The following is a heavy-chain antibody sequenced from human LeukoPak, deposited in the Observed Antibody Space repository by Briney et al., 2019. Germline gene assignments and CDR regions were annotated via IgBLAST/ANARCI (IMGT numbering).Heavy chain of an antibody. J-gene: IGHJ4*02. CDR2: IWYDGNNK. V-gene: IGHV3-33*01. D-gene: IGHD6-13*01. CDR3: ARDPAGNRGNFDY. Sequence: GGSLTLSCTASGFTFNHYGMHWVRQAPGRGLEWVAGIWYDGNNKYYADSVKGRLTISRDNSRNTLYLQMNSLRVEDTAMYSCARDPAGNRGNFDYWGQGTLVTVCS. CDR1: GFTFNHYG.